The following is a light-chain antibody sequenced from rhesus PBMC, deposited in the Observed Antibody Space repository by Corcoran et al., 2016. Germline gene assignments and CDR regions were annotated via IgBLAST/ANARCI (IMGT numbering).Light chain of an antibody. CDR2: ASS. V-gene: IGKV1S12*01. CDR3: QHYYDNPLT. CDR1: QNIYSN. J-gene: IGKJ4*01. Sequence: DIQMTQSPSALSASVGDRVTISCRASQNIYSNLAWYQQKPGKAPKLLIYASSSLQTGIPSRFRGSGSGTDFTLTISSLQPEESAAYYCQHYYDNPLTFGGGTKVELK.